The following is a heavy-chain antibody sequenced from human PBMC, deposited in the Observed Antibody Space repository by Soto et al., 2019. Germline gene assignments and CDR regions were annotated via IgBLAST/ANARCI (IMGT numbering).Heavy chain of an antibody. CDR2: IYYSGST. J-gene: IGHJ4*02. V-gene: IGHV4-31*03. D-gene: IGHD3-22*01. CDR3: ARVWDSSGPNFDY. Sequence: PSETLSLTCIVSGGSISSGGYYWSWIRQHPGKGLEWIGYIYYSGSTYYNSSLKSRVTISVDTSKNQFSLKLSSVTAADTAVYYCARVWDSSGPNFDYWGQGTLVTVSS. CDR1: GGSISSGGYY.